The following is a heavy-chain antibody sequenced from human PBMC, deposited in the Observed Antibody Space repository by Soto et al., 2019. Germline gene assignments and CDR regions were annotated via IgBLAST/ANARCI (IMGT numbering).Heavy chain of an antibody. D-gene: IGHD2-2*01. CDR3: ARSHGSSTSLEIYYYYYYGMDV. Sequence: QVQLVQSGAEVKKPGSSVKVSCKASGGTFSSYAISWLRQAPGQGLEWKGGVIPISGTTNYAQKFQGRVTITGDELTSTDYMELSSLRSADTAVYYCARSHGSSTSLEIYYYYYYGMDVWGQGTTVTVSS. V-gene: IGHV1-69*01. CDR2: VIPISGTT. J-gene: IGHJ6*02. CDR1: GGTFSSYA.